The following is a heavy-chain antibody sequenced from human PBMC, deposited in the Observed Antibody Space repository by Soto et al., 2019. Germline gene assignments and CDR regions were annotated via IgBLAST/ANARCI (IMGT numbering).Heavy chain of an antibody. D-gene: IGHD2-8*01. J-gene: IGHJ5*02. Sequence: EVQLVESGGGLVKPGGSLRLSCAGSGFTFSSSTMTWVRQAPGKGLEWVSSISSSSSYIYQRDSLKGRFTISRDNAKNSVFLQMSSLRAEDTAVYYCARDLGEVYATWGQGTLVTVSS. V-gene: IGHV3-21*01. CDR1: GFTFSSST. CDR2: ISSSSSYI. CDR3: ARDLGEVYAT.